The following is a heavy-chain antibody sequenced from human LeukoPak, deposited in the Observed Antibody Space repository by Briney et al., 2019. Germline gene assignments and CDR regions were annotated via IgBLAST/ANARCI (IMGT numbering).Heavy chain of an antibody. V-gene: IGHV4-30-4*08. Sequence: SETLSLTCTVSGGSISSGGYYWSWIRQHPGKGLEWIGYIYYSGSTYYNPSLKSRVTISVDTSKNQFSLKLSSVTAADTAVYYCARVYDYVWGSPDAFDIWGQGTMVTVSS. CDR3: ARVYDYVWGSPDAFDI. CDR1: GGSISSGGYY. D-gene: IGHD3-16*01. CDR2: IYYSGST. J-gene: IGHJ3*02.